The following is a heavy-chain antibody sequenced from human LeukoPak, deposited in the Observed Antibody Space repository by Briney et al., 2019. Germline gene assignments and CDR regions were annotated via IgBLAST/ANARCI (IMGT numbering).Heavy chain of an antibody. D-gene: IGHD6-13*01. J-gene: IGHJ4*02. CDR2: ISANNGYT. CDR3: ARGIYSSSWYGHFDY. Sequence: RASVKVSCKASGYTFSSYGISWVRQAPGQGLEWMGWISANNGYTHYAQKFQGRVTMTTDTSTSTVYMELRSLRSDDTAVYYCARGIYSSSWYGHFDYWGQGTLVTVSS. V-gene: IGHV1-18*01. CDR1: GYTFSSYG.